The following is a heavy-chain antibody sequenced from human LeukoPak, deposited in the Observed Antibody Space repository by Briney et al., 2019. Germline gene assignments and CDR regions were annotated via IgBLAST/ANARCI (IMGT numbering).Heavy chain of an antibody. CDR2: ISYDGSNK. J-gene: IGHJ4*02. CDR3: ASQIAAAGTYLTPHY. CDR1: GITFNTYS. Sequence: GGSLRLSCAASGITFNTYSMHWFRQVPGKGLEWVAAISYDGSNKYYADSVKGRFTVSRDNSKNTLYLQLNGLRAEDTAVYYCASQIAAAGTYLTPHYWGQGTLVTVSS. D-gene: IGHD6-13*01. V-gene: IGHV3-30*04.